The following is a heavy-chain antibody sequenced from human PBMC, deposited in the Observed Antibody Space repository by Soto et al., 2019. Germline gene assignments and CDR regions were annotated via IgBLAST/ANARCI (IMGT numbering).Heavy chain of an antibody. D-gene: IGHD2-15*01. J-gene: IGHJ2*01. CDR1: GFSITNAW. CDR3: TTDGRMLVASTREGWHSDL. Sequence: EMQLVESGGGLVKPGGSLRLSCVASGFSITNAWMNWVRQAPGRGLEWVGRSKAATNGGATEYPPDYAASVKGRFTISRDDSRTTLYLQMNSLKSEDTAVYYCTTDGRMLVASTREGWHSDLWGRGTLVTVSS. CDR2: SKAATNGGATEYPP. V-gene: IGHV3-15*01.